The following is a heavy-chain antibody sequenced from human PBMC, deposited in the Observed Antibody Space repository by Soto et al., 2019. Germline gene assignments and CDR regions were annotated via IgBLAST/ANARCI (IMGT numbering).Heavy chain of an antibody. D-gene: IGHD3-22*01. CDR3: ARNSLYDSGPDY. CDR2: IYPGDSDT. J-gene: IGHJ4*02. V-gene: IGHV5-51*01. Sequence: PGESLKISCKGSGYSFTNYWIGWVRQMPGRGLEWMGIIYPGDSDTRYSPSFQGQVTVSADKSTSTAYLHWSSLKASDTAMYYCARNSLYDSGPDYWGQGTLVTAPQ. CDR1: GYSFTNYW.